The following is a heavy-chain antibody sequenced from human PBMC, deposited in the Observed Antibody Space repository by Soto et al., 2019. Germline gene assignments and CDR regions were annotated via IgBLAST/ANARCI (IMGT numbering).Heavy chain of an antibody. CDR2: IDPSDSQT. CDR3: ARQIYDSDTGPNFQYYFDS. Sequence: PGESLKISCKGSGYSFAGYWITWLRQKPGKSLEWMGRIDPSDSQTYYSPSFRGHVTISVTKSITTVFLQWSSLRASDTAMYYCARQIYDSDTGPNFQYYFDSWGQGTPVTVSS. D-gene: IGHD3-22*01. V-gene: IGHV5-10-1*01. J-gene: IGHJ4*02. CDR1: GYSFAGYW.